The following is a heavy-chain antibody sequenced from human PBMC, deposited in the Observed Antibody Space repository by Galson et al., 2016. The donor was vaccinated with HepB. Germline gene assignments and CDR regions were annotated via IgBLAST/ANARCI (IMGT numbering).Heavy chain of an antibody. J-gene: IGHJ6*03. CDR1: GFTFSDYY. D-gene: IGHD3-16*01. V-gene: IGHV3-11*06. CDR2: ISSDTIYT. CDR3: SRAPYRSAYTFGYYYMDV. Sequence: SLRLSCAASGFTFSDYYMSWIRQAPGKGLEWISYISSDTIYTNSAGSVKGRSTISRDYAKNSLYLQMNSLRPEDTAVYYCSRAPYRSAYTFGYYYMDVWGKGTTVTVSS.